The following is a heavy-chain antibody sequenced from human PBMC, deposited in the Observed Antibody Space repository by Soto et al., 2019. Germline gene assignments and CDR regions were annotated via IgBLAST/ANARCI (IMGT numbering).Heavy chain of an antibody. CDR2: FDPEDGET. D-gene: IGHD3-3*01. J-gene: IGHJ5*02. V-gene: IGHV1-24*01. CDR1: GYTLTELS. CDR3: ATNGGGRARFLEWMFDP. Sequence: ASVKVSCKVSGYTLTELSMHWVRQAPGKGLEWMGGFDPEDGETIYAQKFQGRVTMTEDTSTDTAYMELSSLRSEDTAVYYCATNGGGRARFLEWMFDPWGQGTLVTVSS.